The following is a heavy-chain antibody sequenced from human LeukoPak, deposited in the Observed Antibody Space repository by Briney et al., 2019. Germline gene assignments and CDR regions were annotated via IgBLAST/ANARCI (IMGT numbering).Heavy chain of an antibody. D-gene: IGHD3-22*01. J-gene: IGHJ5*02. CDR2: IYYSGST. V-gene: IGHV4-59*11. Sequence: SETLSLTCTVSGGSISSHYWSWFLQPPGKGLEWIGYIYYSGSTKYNPSLKSRVTISVDTSKNQFSLKVSSVTAADTAVYYCARLYDSSGYTNWLDPWGQGTLVTVSS. CDR3: ARLYDSSGYTNWLDP. CDR1: GGSISSHY.